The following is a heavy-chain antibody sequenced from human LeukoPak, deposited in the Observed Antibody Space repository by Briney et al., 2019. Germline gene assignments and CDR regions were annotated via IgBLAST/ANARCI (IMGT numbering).Heavy chain of an antibody. V-gene: IGHV4-34*01. D-gene: IGHD3-22*01. Sequence: GSLRLSCAASGFTFSDYYMSWIRQPPGKGLEWIGEINHSGSTNYNPSLKSRVTISVDTSKNQFSLKLSSVTAADTAVYYCARGVEDDSSGYYYSWVFDYWGQGTLVTVSS. J-gene: IGHJ4*02. CDR2: INHSGST. CDR3: ARGVEDDSSGYYYSWVFDY. CDR1: GFTFSDYY.